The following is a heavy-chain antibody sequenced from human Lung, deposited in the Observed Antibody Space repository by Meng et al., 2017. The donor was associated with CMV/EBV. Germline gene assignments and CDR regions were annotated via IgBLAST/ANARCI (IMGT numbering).Heavy chain of an antibody. CDR2: IGTVGDT. J-gene: IGHJ4*02. Sequence: GXSXRLSCTASGFTFSTYDFHWVRQPTGKGLEWVSSIGTVGDTYSIGSVKGRFIISREDAKNSVYLQMNGLRDGDTGLYYCARARSPTHFDYWGQGALVTVSS. CDR3: ARARSPTHFDY. V-gene: IGHV3-13*01. CDR1: GFTFSTYD.